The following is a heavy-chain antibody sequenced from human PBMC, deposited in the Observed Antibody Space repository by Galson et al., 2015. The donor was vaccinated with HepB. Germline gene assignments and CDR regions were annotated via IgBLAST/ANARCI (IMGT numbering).Heavy chain of an antibody. Sequence: SLRLSCAASGFTFSRFGMNWVRQAPGKGLEWVSYISSSRTTIYYADSVMGRFTISRDNAKNSLYLQMNSLRAEDTAVYYCARLTRMTAINWFDPWGQGTLVTVSS. CDR3: ARLTRMTAINWFDP. J-gene: IGHJ5*02. CDR1: GFTFSRFG. D-gene: IGHD2-21*02. CDR2: ISSSRTTI. V-gene: IGHV3-48*04.